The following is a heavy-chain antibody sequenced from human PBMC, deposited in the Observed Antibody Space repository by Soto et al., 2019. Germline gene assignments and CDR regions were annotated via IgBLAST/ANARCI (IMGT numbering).Heavy chain of an antibody. CDR2: ISWTGETI. D-gene: IGHD3-22*01. CDR3: AKDEIGVAGNSALDM. J-gene: IGHJ3*02. V-gene: IGHV3-9*01. Sequence: ESVGGLVLPGGSLRLSCEASGFNFNNYAMHWVRQAPGKGLEWVSGISWTGETIVYADFVKGRFTISRDKSKSSLYLEMNSLRPEDTALYYCAKDEIGVAGNSALDMWGQGTMVTVSS. CDR1: GFNFNNYA.